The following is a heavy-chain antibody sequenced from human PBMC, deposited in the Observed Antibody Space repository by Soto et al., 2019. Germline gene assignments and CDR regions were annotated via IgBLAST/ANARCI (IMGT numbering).Heavy chain of an antibody. D-gene: IGHD3-16*01. V-gene: IGHV1-69*06. Sequence: SVKVSCKASGGTFSSYAISWVRQAPGQGLEWMGGIIPIFGTANYAQKFQGRVTITADKSTSTAYMELSSLRSEDTAVYYCAWAEYVWGNYYGVDVWGQGTTVTVSS. CDR1: GGTFSSYA. J-gene: IGHJ6*02. CDR2: IIPIFGTA. CDR3: AWAEYVWGNYYGVDV.